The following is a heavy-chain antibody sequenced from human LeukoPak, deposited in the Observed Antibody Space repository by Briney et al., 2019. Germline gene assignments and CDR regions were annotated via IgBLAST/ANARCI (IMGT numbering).Heavy chain of an antibody. Sequence: GESLKISCQISGSNFPISWIAWVRHMPGKGLERLGIIYPIDSDTRYNPSFQRHVTISVDRSTNTAYMQWSDLKASDTAIYYCARRAAVSGKPTHFDNWGQGTLVTVSA. D-gene: IGHD6-19*01. J-gene: IGHJ4*02. CDR1: GSNFPISW. V-gene: IGHV5-51*01. CDR2: IYPIDSDT. CDR3: ARRAAVSGKPTHFDN.